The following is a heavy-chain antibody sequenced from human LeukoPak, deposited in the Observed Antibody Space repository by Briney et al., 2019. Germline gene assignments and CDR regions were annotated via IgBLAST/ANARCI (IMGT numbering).Heavy chain of an antibody. CDR3: AKDLDFWSGDFVYYMDV. Sequence: GGSLRLSCAASGFSFSMYAMSWVRQVPGKGLQWVPGISGGGDRRNYADSVKGRFTISRDTSKNTLYLQMNSLRAEDTAVYYCAKDLDFWSGDFVYYMDVWGKGTTVIVSS. J-gene: IGHJ6*03. D-gene: IGHD3-3*01. CDR2: ISGGGDRR. CDR1: GFSFSMYA. V-gene: IGHV3-23*01.